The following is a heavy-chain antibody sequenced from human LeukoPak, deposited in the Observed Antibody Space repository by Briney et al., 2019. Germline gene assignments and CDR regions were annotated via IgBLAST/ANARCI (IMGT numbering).Heavy chain of an antibody. J-gene: IGHJ2*01. CDR2: ISYNSDTI. V-gene: IGHV3-9*01. CDR1: GFTFDDYA. D-gene: IGHD2-21*02. CDR3: AKDYCGSDCYSAWYFDL. Sequence: GRSLRLSCAASGFTFDDYAMHWVRQAPGKGLGWVSGISYNSDTIAYADSVKGRFTISRDNAKNSLYLQMNSLRAEDTALYYCAKDYCGSDCYSAWYFDLWGRGTLVTASS.